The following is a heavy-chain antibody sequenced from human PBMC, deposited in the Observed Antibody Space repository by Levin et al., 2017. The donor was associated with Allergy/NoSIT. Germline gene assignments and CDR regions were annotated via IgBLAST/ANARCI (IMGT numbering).Heavy chain of an antibody. J-gene: IGHJ6*02. CDR2: ISYDGSNK. CDR1: GFTFSSYG. D-gene: IGHD4-11*01. CDR3: AKDQHRGQQLSYYYGLDV. V-gene: IGHV3-30*18. Sequence: HPGGSLRLSCAASGFTFSSYGMHWVRQAPGKGLEWVAVISYDGSNKYYADSVKGRFTISRDNSKNTLYLQMNSLGAEDTAVYYCAKDQHRGQQLSYYYGLDVWAQGTTVTVSS.